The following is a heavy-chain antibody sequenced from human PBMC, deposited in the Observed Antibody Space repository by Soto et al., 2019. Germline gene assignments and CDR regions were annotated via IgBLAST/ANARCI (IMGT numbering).Heavy chain of an antibody. CDR1: GFTFSNYE. D-gene: IGHD4-4*01. Sequence: EVQLVESGGGLVQAGGSLRLFCAVSGFTFSNYEMNWVRQAPEKGLEWVSYIGTSGRTIYYADSVRGRFTISRDNAKNSLYLQMNSLRAEDTAVYYCARDPAIYSGKFDYGLDVWGQGTTVTVSS. V-gene: IGHV3-48*03. CDR3: ARDPAIYSGKFDYGLDV. J-gene: IGHJ6*02. CDR2: IGTSGRTI.